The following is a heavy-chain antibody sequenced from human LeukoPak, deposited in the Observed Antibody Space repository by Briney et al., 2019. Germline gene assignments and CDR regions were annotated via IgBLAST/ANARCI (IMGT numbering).Heavy chain of an antibody. J-gene: IGHJ2*01. CDR2: IHYSGST. CDR3: ARGLTSSDWYFDL. CDR1: GGSISTYY. D-gene: IGHD4/OR15-4a*01. V-gene: IGHV4-59*01. Sequence: TSETLSLTCTVSGGSISTYYWSWIRQPPGKGLEWIAYIHYSGSTNYNPSLRSRVTISVDTSKNQFSLKLSSVTAADTAVYYCARGLTSSDWYFDLWGRGTLVTVSS.